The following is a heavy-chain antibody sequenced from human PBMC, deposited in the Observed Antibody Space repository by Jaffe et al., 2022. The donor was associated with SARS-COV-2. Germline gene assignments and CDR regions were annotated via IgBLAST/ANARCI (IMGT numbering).Heavy chain of an antibody. CDR2: ISGSGGST. CDR1: GFTFSSYA. J-gene: IGHJ4*02. V-gene: IGHV3-23*01. CDR3: AKAPTDYYDSSGYYYPSGYFDY. D-gene: IGHD3-22*01. Sequence: EVQLLESGGGLVQPGGSLRLSCAASGFTFSSYAMSWVRQAPGKGLEWVSAISGSGGSTYYADSVKGRFTISRDNSKNTLYLQMNSLRAEDTAVYYCAKAPTDYYDSSGYYYPSGYFDYWGQGTLVTVSS.